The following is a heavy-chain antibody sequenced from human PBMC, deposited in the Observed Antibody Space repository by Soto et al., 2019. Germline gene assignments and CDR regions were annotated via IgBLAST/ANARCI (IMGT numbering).Heavy chain of an antibody. J-gene: IGHJ6*02. V-gene: IGHV4-59*11. D-gene: IGHD4-17*01. CDR2: ISSSGST. Sequence: ATLSLTYTVSGGSIRSHYWSWFRQPPGKGLEWIGCISSSGSTYSIPSLRSRVTVSMDTSKSQFYLKLTSVTAADTAIYYCARDTYGGFSGGVYFYYGFDVWGQGTTVTVSS. CDR1: GGSIRSHY. CDR3: ARDTYGGFSGGVYFYYGFDV.